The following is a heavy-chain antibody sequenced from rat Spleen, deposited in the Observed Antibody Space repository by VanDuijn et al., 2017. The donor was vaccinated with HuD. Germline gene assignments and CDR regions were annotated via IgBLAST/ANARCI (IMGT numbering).Heavy chain of an antibody. Sequence: EVQLVETGGGLVHPGESLKLSCVASGFTFSSYYMAWVRQAPTKGLEWVASISTGGGNTYYRDSVKGRFTISRDNAKSTLYLQMNSLRSEDTATYYCAVAGYGYWGQGVMVTVSS. J-gene: IGHJ2*01. CDR3: AVAGYGY. CDR2: ISTGGGNT. CDR1: GFTFSSYY. D-gene: IGHD4-3*01. V-gene: IGHV5-25*01.